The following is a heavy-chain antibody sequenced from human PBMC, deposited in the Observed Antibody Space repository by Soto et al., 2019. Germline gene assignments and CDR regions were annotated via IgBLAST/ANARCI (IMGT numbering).Heavy chain of an antibody. D-gene: IGHD1-26*01. Sequence: QVQLVQSGAEVKKPGASVKVSCKASGYTLTTFFMHWVRQAPGQGLEWMGVINPGYPAGSSTTYAQKCQGRVTMTTDTATGPVYMELSRLRSDDTAVDYCAREGIVAGATTGMDVWGQGTTVTVSS. J-gene: IGHJ6*02. V-gene: IGHV1-46*01. CDR3: AREGIVAGATTGMDV. CDR1: GYTLTTFF. CDR2: INPGYPAGSST.